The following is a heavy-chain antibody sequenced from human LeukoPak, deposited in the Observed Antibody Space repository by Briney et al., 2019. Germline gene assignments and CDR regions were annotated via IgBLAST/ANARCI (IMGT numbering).Heavy chain of an antibody. V-gene: IGHV4-59*08. J-gene: IGHJ4*02. CDR3: ARGGLGGITAYSNYLFDY. CDR1: SGFMSTYY. D-gene: IGHD4-11*01. CDR2: IYSSGSN. Sequence: SSETLSLTCTVSSGFMSTYYWSWVRQPPGRGLEWIGYIYSSGSNNYNPSLKSRVTISIDTSKNQFSLNLTSVTAADTAVYYCARGGLGGITAYSNYLFDYWGQGTLVTVSS.